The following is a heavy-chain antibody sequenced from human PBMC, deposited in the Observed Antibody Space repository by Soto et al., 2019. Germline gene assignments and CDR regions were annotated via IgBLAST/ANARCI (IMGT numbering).Heavy chain of an antibody. Sequence: SVSNAWMNWVRQAPGKGLEWVGRIKSKTDGGTTDYAAPVKGRFTISRDDSKNTLYLQMNSLKTEDKAVYYCTTDTQIVGATTSVYWGQGTLVTVSS. V-gene: IGHV3-15*07. D-gene: IGHD1-26*01. CDR3: TTDTQIVGATTSVY. CDR2: IKSKTDGGTT. CDR1: SVSNAW. J-gene: IGHJ4*02.